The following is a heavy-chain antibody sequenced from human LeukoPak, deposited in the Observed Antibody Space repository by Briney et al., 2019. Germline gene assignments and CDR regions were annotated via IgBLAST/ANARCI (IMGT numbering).Heavy chain of an antibody. D-gene: IGHD2-2*01. V-gene: IGHV4-59*12. CDR2: IYYSGST. CDR1: GGSISSYY. Sequence: SETLSLTCTVSGGSISSYYWSWIRQPPGKGLEWIGYIYYSGSTNYNPSLKSRVTISVDTSKNQFSLKLSSVTAADTAVYYCARSNLGYCSSTSCQNDAFDIWGQGTMVTVSS. J-gene: IGHJ3*02. CDR3: ARSNLGYCSSTSCQNDAFDI.